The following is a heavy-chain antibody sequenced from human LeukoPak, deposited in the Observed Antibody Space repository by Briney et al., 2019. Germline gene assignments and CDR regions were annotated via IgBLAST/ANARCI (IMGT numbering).Heavy chain of an antibody. CDR2: ISGSGGST. J-gene: IGHJ4*02. CDR3: AKGRYGYGTSYFDY. Sequence: GGSLRLSCAASGFTFSSYGMSWVRQAPGKGLEWVSAISGSGGSTYYADSVKGRFTISRDNSKNTLYLQMNSLRAEDTAVYYCAKGRYGYGTSYFDYWGQGTLVTVSS. CDR1: GFTFSSYG. D-gene: IGHD5-12*01. V-gene: IGHV3-23*01.